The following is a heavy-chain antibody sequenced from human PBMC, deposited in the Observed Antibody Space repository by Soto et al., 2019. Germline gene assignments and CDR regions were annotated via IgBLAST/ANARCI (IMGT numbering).Heavy chain of an antibody. CDR1: GFTFSSYG. CDR3: XXXXXXXXXXGGNGMDV. D-gene: IGHD3-10*01. J-gene: IGHJ6*02. V-gene: IGHV3-30*03. Sequence: QVQLVESGGGVVQPGRSLRLSCAASGFTFSSYGMHWVRQAPGKGLEWVXVISYDGSNKYYADSVKGRFTISRDNSKNTLYXXXNXXXXXXXXXXXXXXXXXXXXXXGGNGMDVWGQGTTVTVSS. CDR2: ISYDGSNK.